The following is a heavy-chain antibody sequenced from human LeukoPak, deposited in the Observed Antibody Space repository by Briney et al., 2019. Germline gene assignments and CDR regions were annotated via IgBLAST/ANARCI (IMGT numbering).Heavy chain of an antibody. V-gene: IGHV4-4*07. Sequence: SETLSLTCTVSGGSINSYFWTWIRQSAGKGLECIVRIHSSGNTNYNPSLKSRVTMSLDTSKNQFSLKLTSVTVADTAVYYCGRDGALNYGDYWYFDLWGRGTLVTVSS. CDR2: IHSSGNT. CDR1: GGSINSYF. J-gene: IGHJ2*01. CDR3: GRDGALNYGDYWYFDL. D-gene: IGHD4-17*01.